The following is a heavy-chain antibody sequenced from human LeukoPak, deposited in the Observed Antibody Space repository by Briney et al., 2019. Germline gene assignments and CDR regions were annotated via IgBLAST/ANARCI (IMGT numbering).Heavy chain of an antibody. CDR1: GASVSSSYW. D-gene: IGHD2-15*01. CDR2: SFYSRGS. CDR3: ARHNKWWLRSYHMDV. V-gene: IGHV4-4*02. J-gene: IGHJ6*03. Sequence: SGTLSLTCAVSGASVSSSYWWIWVRQSPGKGLEWIGESFYSRGSNYNPSLKSRVTMSLDESTNHFSLKLSSVTAADTAVYFCARHNKWWLRSYHMDVWGNGTTVIVS.